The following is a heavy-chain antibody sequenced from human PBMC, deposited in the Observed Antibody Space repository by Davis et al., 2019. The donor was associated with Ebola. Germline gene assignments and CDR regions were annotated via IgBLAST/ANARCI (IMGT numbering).Heavy chain of an antibody. Sequence: MPSETLSLTCTVSGGSISSSSYYWGWIRQPPGKGLEWIGSIYYSGSTIYNPSLKSRVSISVDTSKNQFSLKLSSVTAADTAVYYCARRDTPMARQNVFDIWGQGAMVTVSS. J-gene: IGHJ3*02. CDR1: GGSISSSSYY. V-gene: IGHV4-39*01. CDR2: IYYSGST. D-gene: IGHD5-18*01. CDR3: ARRDTPMARQNVFDI.